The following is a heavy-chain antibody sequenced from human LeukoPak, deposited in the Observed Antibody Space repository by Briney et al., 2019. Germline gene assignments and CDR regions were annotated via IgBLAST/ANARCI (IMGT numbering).Heavy chain of an antibody. CDR1: GVTFSTYT. Sequence: GGSLRLPCAASGVTFSTYTMNWVRQAPGKGLEWVSSVSSSSSYIHYADSVKGRFTISRDNAKNSLYLQMNSLRAEVTAVYYCARDSGIAVAGFDPWGQGTLVTVSS. V-gene: IGHV3-21*04. CDR2: VSSSSSYI. CDR3: ARDSGIAVAGFDP. D-gene: IGHD6-19*01. J-gene: IGHJ5*02.